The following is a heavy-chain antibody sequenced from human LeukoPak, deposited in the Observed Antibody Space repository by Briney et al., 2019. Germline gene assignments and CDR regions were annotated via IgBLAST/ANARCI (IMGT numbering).Heavy chain of an antibody. J-gene: IGHJ4*02. D-gene: IGHD6-19*01. Sequence: ASVTVSCKASGYTFTDYYMHWVQQAPGKGLEWMGRVDPEDGETIYAEKFQGRVTITADTSTDTAYMELSSLRSEDTAVYYCATFGKYSSGWYVPENFDYWGQGTLVTVSS. CDR2: VDPEDGET. CDR1: GYTFTDYY. CDR3: ATFGKYSSGWYVPENFDY. V-gene: IGHV1-69-2*01.